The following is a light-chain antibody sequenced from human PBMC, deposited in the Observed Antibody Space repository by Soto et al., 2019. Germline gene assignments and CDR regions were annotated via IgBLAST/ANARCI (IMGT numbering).Light chain of an antibody. V-gene: IGLV2-14*01. CDR1: SGDIGSYNR. Sequence: QSALTQPASVSGSPGQSITISCTGTSGDIGSYNRVSWYQQHPGKAPKLIIYEVTDRPSGVSNRFSGSKSGNTASLTISGRQAEYEAEYYCSSYTNINTRACVFGTGTKLTVL. CDR2: EVT. J-gene: IGLJ1*01. CDR3: SSYTNINTRACV.